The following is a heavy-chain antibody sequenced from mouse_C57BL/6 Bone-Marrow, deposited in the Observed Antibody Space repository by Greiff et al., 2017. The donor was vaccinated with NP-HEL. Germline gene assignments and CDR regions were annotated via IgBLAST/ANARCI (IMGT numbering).Heavy chain of an antibody. V-gene: IGHV14-4*01. Sequence: VQLQQSGAELVRPGASVKLSCTASGFNIKDDYMHWVKQRPEQGLEWIGWIDPENGDTEYASKFQGKATITADTSSNTAYLQLSSLTSEDTAVYYCTTKDPYYYGSSYYYYAMDYWGQGTSVTVSS. D-gene: IGHD1-1*01. J-gene: IGHJ4*01. CDR2: IDPENGDT. CDR1: GFNIKDDY. CDR3: TTKDPYYYGSSYYYYAMDY.